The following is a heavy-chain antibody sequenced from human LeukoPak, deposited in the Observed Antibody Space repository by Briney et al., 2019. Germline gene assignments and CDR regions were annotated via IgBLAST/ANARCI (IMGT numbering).Heavy chain of an antibody. J-gene: IGHJ4*02. V-gene: IGHV3-30-3*01. CDR1: GFTFSSYA. CDR3: ARVKVGANLLRYFDWLLSLGY. D-gene: IGHD3-9*01. CDR2: ISYDGSNK. Sequence: GRSLRLSCAASGFTFSSYAMHWVRQAPGKGLEWVAVISYDGSNKYYADSVKGRFTISRGNSKNTLYLQMNSLRAEDTAVYYCARVKVGANLLRYFDWLLSLGYWGQGTLVTVSS.